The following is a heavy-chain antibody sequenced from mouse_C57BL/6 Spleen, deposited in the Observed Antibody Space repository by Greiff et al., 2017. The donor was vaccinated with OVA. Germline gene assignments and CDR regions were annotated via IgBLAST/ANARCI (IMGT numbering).Heavy chain of an antibody. CDR1: GYTFTSYW. V-gene: IGHV1-69*01. CDR2: IDPSDSYT. Sequence: QVQLQQSGAELVMPGASVKLSCKASGYTFTSYWMHWVKQRPGQGLEWIGEIDPSDSYTNYNQKFKGKSTLTVDKSSSTAYMQLSSLTSEDSAVYYCARGSSYVYFDVWGTGTTVTVSS. D-gene: IGHD1-1*01. J-gene: IGHJ1*03. CDR3: ARGSSYVYFDV.